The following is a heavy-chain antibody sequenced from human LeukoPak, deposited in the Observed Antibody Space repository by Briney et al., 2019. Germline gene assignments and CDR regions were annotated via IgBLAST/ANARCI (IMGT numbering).Heavy chain of an antibody. Sequence: GGSLRLSCAASGFTFSSYDMHWVRQATGKGLEWVSAIGTAGDTYYPGSVKGRFTISRENAKNSLYLQMNSLRAGDTAVYYCARESREDAFDIWGQGTMVTVSS. CDR1: GFTFSSYD. V-gene: IGHV3-13*01. CDR3: ARESREDAFDI. CDR2: IGTAGDT. J-gene: IGHJ3*02.